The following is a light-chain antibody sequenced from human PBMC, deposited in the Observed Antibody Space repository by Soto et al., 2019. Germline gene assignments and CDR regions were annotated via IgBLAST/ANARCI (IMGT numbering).Light chain of an antibody. Sequence: EIVMTQSPATLSVSPGESATLSCRASQSISSSKLAWYQQHPAEAPRNLLNGTSYRFASSPARCSGSGAGTEFTLPTSSLQSEDFAVYYCQQYDYRHRTFGQGTKVDIK. J-gene: IGKJ1*01. V-gene: IGKV3-15*01. CDR2: GTS. CDR1: QSISSS. CDR3: QQYDYRHRT.